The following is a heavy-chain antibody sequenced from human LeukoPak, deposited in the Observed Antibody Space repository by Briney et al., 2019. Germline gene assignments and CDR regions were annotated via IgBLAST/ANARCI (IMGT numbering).Heavy chain of an antibody. CDR1: GFTFSSYA. D-gene: IGHD4-23*01. Sequence: PGGSLRLSCAASGFTFSSYALHWVRQATGKGLECVAVISYDGSSQFYADSVKGRFTFSRDSSRNTLYLQMNSLRAEDTAVYYCARDRVSVGSPRDGLDVWGQGTTVTVSS. J-gene: IGHJ6*02. V-gene: IGHV3-30-3*01. CDR2: ISYDGSSQ. CDR3: ARDRVSVGSPRDGLDV.